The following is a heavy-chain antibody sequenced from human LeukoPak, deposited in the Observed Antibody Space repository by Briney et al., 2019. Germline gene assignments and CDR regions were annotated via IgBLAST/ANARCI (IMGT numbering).Heavy chain of an antibody. CDR1: GYSFTNYW. CDR3: TRIYGDYARDAFDL. V-gene: IGHV5-51*01. CDR2: IYPGDSNT. J-gene: IGHJ3*01. Sequence: GESLKISCRGSGYSFTNYWIGWVRQMPGKGLEWMAIIYPGDSNTRYSPSFQGQVTISADKSISTAYLQWSSLKASDTAMYYCTRIYGDYARDAFDLWGQGTMVTVSS. D-gene: IGHD4-17*01.